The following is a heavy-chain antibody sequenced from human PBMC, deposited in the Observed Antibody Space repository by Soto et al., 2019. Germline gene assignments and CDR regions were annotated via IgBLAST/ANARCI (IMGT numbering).Heavy chain of an antibody. V-gene: IGHV3-23*01. D-gene: IGHD3-22*01. CDR2: IGGSGRTT. Sequence: EVQLLESGGGLVQPGGSLSLSCAASALTFNNYAMSWVRQAPRKGLEWVSGIGGSGRTTYYADSVKGRFTISRANSNNTLFLQRKSLRAEDTAVYYCTKSRYSDSSGDFYDYWGQGTLVTVSS. J-gene: IGHJ4*02. CDR1: ALTFNNYA. CDR3: TKSRYSDSSGDFYDY.